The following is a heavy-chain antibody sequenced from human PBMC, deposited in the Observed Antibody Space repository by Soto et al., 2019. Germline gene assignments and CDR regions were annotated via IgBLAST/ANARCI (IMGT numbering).Heavy chain of an antibody. J-gene: IGHJ6*02. Sequence: QVQLQESGPGLVKPSQTLSLSCNVYGVSVSSGDYYWSWIRQHAGGGLEWIGYIDRSGSTYYKPSLRGRVIMSVDTSTNQIYLMLLSVTAADTAMYYCARDSGGNSENYYGLDVWGHGTTVTVSS. CDR2: IDRSGST. V-gene: IGHV4-31*03. CDR1: GVSVSSGDYY. D-gene: IGHD1-1*01. CDR3: ARDSGGNSENYYGLDV.